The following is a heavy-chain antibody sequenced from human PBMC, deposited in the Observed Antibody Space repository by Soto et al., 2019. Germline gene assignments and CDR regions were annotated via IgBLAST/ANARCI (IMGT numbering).Heavy chain of an antibody. Sequence: EVQLLESGGGLVQPGGSLRLSCAASGFTFSSYAMSWVRQAPGKGLEWVSAISGSGGSTYYADSVKGRVTTSRDNSKNTLYLQISSLRAEDTAVYYCAKGRVTLGAQTLCSGGSFAKFAFVYWGQGTLVTVSS. CDR2: ISGSGGST. CDR3: AKGRVTLGAQTLCSGGSFAKFAFVY. D-gene: IGHD2-15*01. J-gene: IGHJ4*02. V-gene: IGHV3-23*01. CDR1: GFTFSSYA.